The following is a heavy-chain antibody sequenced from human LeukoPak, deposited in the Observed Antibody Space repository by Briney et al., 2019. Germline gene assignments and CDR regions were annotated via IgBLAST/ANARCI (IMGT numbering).Heavy chain of an antibody. CDR3: ASGPLTVTSPFGN. V-gene: IGHV3-64*01. CDR2: ISDNGGST. J-gene: IGHJ4*02. CDR1: GFTFSSYA. Sequence: PGGSLRLSCAASGFTFSSYAMHWVRQASGKGLEYVSTISDNGGSTYYGNSVKGRFTISRDNSKNTLYLQMGSLRAEDMAVYYCASGPLTVTSPFGNWGQGTLVTVSS. D-gene: IGHD4-17*01.